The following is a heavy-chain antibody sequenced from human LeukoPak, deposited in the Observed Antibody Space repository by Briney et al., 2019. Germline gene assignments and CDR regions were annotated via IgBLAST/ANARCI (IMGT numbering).Heavy chain of an antibody. V-gene: IGHV4-4*07. CDR1: GGSISSYY. Sequence: PSQTLSLTCTVSGGSISSYYWSWIRQPAGKGLEWIGRIYTSGSTNYNPSLKSRVTISVDTSKNQFSLKLTSVTAADTAVYYCARHPSVMAAPGYWGQGTLVTVSS. CDR2: IYTSGST. J-gene: IGHJ4*02. CDR3: ARHPSVMAAPGY. D-gene: IGHD2-8*01.